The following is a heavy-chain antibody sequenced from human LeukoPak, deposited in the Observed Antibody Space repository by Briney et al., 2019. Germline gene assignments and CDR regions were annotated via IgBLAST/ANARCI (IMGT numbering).Heavy chain of an antibody. CDR1: GYSFTSYW. D-gene: IGHD1-26*01. CDR2: IYPGDSDT. CDR3: ARGHIVGGHYFDY. Sequence: GESLKISCEGSGYSFTSYWIGWVRQMPGKGLEWMGIIYPGDSDTRYSPSFQGQVTIAADKSISTAYLQWSSLKASDTAMYYCARGHIVGGHYFDYWGQGTLVTVSS. V-gene: IGHV5-51*01. J-gene: IGHJ4*02.